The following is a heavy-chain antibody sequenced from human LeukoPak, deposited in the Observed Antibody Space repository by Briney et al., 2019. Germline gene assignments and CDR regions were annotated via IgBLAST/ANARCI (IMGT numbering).Heavy chain of an antibody. V-gene: IGHV3-7*01. CDR3: ATDVNGYRDY. D-gene: IGHD2-8*01. Sequence: PGGSLRLSCTASGFTFSSYWMTWVRQAPGKGLEWVANIKQDGSENYYVDSVTGRFTISRDNAKNSLYLQMNSLRGEDTAVYYCATDVNGYRDYWGQGTLVTVSS. CDR2: IKQDGSEN. CDR1: GFTFSSYW. J-gene: IGHJ4*02.